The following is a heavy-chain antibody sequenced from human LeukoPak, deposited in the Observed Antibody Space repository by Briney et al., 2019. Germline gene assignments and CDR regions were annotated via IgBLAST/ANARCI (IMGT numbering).Heavy chain of an antibody. V-gene: IGHV3-11*04. Sequence: KAGGSLRLSCAASGFTFSDYYMNWNRQAPGKGLEWISYISSSGGTIYYADSVKGRFTISRDNAKNSLYLQMNSLRAEDTAVYYCAGYSSGWFGAFHIWGQRTMVTVSS. CDR1: GFTFSDYY. CDR2: ISSSGGTI. CDR3: AGYSSGWFGAFHI. D-gene: IGHD6-19*01. J-gene: IGHJ3*02.